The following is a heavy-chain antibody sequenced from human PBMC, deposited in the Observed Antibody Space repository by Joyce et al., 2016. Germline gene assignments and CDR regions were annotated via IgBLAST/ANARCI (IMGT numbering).Heavy chain of an antibody. CDR2: TRYRSKWDN. Sequence: QVQLQQSGPGLVKPSQTLSLTCAISGDSVSSNSAAWDWIRQSPSRGLEWLGKTRYRSKWDNGHAASVRSRITINPDTSKNQFSLPLNSATPEDTAGYYCARVSYNRAGRYYYGIDVWGQGTTVTVSS. J-gene: IGHJ6*02. CDR3: ARVSYNRAGRYYYGIDV. V-gene: IGHV6-1*01. CDR1: GDSVSSNSAA. D-gene: IGHD1-14*01.